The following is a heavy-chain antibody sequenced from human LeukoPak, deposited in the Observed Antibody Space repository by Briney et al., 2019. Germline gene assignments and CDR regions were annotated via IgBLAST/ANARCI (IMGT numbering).Heavy chain of an antibody. J-gene: IGHJ5*02. CDR3: ATDQGGSGWYPVVDP. CDR2: MSYDGTNK. CDR1: GFTVTGYS. V-gene: IGHV3-30-3*01. Sequence: GRALRLSCVVSGFTVTGYSMHWVRQAPGKGLEWVAVMSYDGTNKYYADSVKGRFTISRDNSKNTLYLQMNNLRAQDTAVYYCATDQGGSGWYPVVDPWGQGTLVTASS. D-gene: IGHD6-19*01.